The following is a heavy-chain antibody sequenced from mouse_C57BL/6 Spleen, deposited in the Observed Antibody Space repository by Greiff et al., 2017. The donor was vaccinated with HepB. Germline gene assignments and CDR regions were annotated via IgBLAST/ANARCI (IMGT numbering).Heavy chain of an antibody. Sequence: EVHLVESGEGLVKPGGSLKLSCAASGFTFSSYAMSWVRQTPEKRLEWVAYISSGGDYIYYADTVKGRFTISRDNARNTLYLQMSSLKSEDTAMYYCTREGDYGSSYPDYWGQGTTLTVSS. CDR3: TREGDYGSSYPDY. CDR1: GFTFSSYA. CDR2: ISSGGDYI. V-gene: IGHV5-9-1*02. J-gene: IGHJ2*01. D-gene: IGHD1-1*01.